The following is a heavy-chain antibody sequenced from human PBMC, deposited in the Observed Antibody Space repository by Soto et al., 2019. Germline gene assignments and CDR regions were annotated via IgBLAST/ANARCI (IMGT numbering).Heavy chain of an antibody. V-gene: IGHV4-31*03. CDR1: GGSISSGGYY. CDR2: IYYSGST. CDR3: ARGSRRWFGEFDSPARQFDY. D-gene: IGHD3-10*01. J-gene: IGHJ4*02. Sequence: QVQLQESGPGLVKPSQTLSLTCTVSGGSISSGGYYWSWIRQHPGKGLEWIGYIYYSGSTYYNPSLKSRVTISVDTSKNQFSLKLSSVTAADTAVYYCARGSRRWFGEFDSPARQFDYWGQGTLVTVSS.